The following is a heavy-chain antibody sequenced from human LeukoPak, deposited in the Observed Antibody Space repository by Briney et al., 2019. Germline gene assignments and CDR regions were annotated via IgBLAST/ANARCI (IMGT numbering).Heavy chain of an antibody. CDR1: GFTVSSNY. CDR2: IYSGGST. CDR3: ARDAFSRISIFGVVSDAFDI. Sequence: GGSLRLSCAASGFTVSSNYMSWVRQAPGKGLEWVSVIYSGGSTYYADSVKGRFTISRDNSKNTLYLQMNSLRAEDTAVYYCARDAFSRISIFGVVSDAFDIWGQGTMVTVSS. J-gene: IGHJ3*02. V-gene: IGHV3-53*01. D-gene: IGHD3-3*01.